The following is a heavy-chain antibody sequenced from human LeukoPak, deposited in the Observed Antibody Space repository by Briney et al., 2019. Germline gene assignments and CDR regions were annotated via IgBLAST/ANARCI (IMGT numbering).Heavy chain of an antibody. J-gene: IGHJ4*02. D-gene: IGHD1-26*01. V-gene: IGHV3-48*04. CDR1: GFTFSSYS. CDR3: ARDSAAKWEYFDY. CDR2: ISSSSGTI. Sequence: PGGSLRLSCAASGFTFSSYSMNWVRQAPGKGLEWVSYISSSSGTIYYADSVKGRFTISRDNAKNSLYLQMNSLRAEDTAVYYCARDSAAKWEYFDYWGQGTLVTVSS.